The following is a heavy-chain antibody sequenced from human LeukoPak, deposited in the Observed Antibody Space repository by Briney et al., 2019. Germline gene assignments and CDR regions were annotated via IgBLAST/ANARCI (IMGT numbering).Heavy chain of an antibody. V-gene: IGHV4-61*02. Sequence: PSETLSLTCTVSGDSISSGSYYWSWIRQPAGKGLEWIGRFYTSGSTNYNPSLKSRVTISVDTSKNQFSLKLSSVTAADTAVYYCARGPYYYDSSGSFDYWGQGTLVTVSS. CDR1: GDSISSGSYY. D-gene: IGHD3-22*01. CDR3: ARGPYYYDSSGSFDY. J-gene: IGHJ4*02. CDR2: FYTSGST.